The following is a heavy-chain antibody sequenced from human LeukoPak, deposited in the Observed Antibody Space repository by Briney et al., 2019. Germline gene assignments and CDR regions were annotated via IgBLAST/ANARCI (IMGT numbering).Heavy chain of an antibody. V-gene: IGHV3-21*01. J-gene: IGHJ6*03. D-gene: IGHD2-15*01. Sequence: GGSLRLSCAASGLTFSSNSMNWVRQAPGKGLEWVSSISSSSSYIYYADSVKGRFTISRDNAKNSLYLQMNSLRAEDTAVYYCARAPAPGVVVVAATNYYYYMDVWGKGTTVTVSS. CDR3: ARAPAPGVVVVAATNYYYYMDV. CDR1: GLTFSSNS. CDR2: ISSSSSYI.